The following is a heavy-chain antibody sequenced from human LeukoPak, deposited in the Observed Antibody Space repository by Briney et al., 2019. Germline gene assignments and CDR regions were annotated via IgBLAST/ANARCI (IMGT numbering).Heavy chain of an antibody. D-gene: IGHD2-15*01. Sequence: PSETLSPTCAVFGGSFSDYFWSWIRQPPGKGLEWIGEIDHSGGTNYNPSLKSRVTMSVDTSKNQFSLKLTSVTAADAAVYYCARMRGGGIGYSNYMDVWGKGTTVIVSS. CDR2: IDHSGGT. CDR1: GGSFSDYF. CDR3: ARMRGGGIGYSNYMDV. J-gene: IGHJ6*03. V-gene: IGHV4-34*01.